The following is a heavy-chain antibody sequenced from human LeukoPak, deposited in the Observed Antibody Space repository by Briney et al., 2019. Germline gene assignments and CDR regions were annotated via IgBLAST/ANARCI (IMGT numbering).Heavy chain of an antibody. J-gene: IGHJ4*02. CDR1: GFTFSSYS. Sequence: GGSLRLSCAASGFTFSSYSMNWVRQAPGKGLEWVSSISSSSSYIYYADSVKGRFTISRDNAKNSLYLQMNSLRAEDTAVYYCARDYSTIPSIAAATPHDYWGQGTLVTVSS. V-gene: IGHV3-21*01. D-gene: IGHD6-13*01. CDR2: ISSSSSYI. CDR3: ARDYSTIPSIAAATPHDY.